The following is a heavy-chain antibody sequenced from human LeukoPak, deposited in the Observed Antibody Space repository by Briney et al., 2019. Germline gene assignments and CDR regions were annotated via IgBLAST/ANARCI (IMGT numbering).Heavy chain of an antibody. J-gene: IGHJ5*02. D-gene: IGHD6-19*01. CDR3: ARASGWPNNWFDP. CDR2: MNPNSGNT. V-gene: IGHV1-8*01. CDR1: GYTLTSYD. Sequence: GASVKVSCKASGYTLTSYDINWVRQATGQGLEWMGWMNPNSGNTGYAQKFQGRVTMTRNTSISTAYMELSSLSSEDTAVYYCARASGWPNNWFDPWGQGTLVTVSS.